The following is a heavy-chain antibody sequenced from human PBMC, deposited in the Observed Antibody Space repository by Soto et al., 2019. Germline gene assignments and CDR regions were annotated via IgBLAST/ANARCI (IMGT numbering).Heavy chain of an antibody. D-gene: IGHD3-16*01. J-gene: IGHJ6*02. CDR3: ARGETYLGV. CDR2: IIPIFATA. V-gene: IGHV1-69*01. Sequence: QVQLVQSGAEVKRPRSSVKVSCKSSGGTFSKYAITWVRQAPGQGLEWMGGIIPIFATAKYAQKFQGRVSITADESTSTAHMELSSLRSEDPAVYYCARGETYLGVWGQGTPVTVSS. CDR1: GGTFSKYA.